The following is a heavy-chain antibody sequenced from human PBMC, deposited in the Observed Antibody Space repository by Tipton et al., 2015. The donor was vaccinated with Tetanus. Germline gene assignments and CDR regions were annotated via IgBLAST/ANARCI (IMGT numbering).Heavy chain of an antibody. D-gene: IGHD3-22*01. CDR2: TSADGINK. V-gene: IGHV3-30*03. Sequence: QVQLVQSGGGIVQPGRSLRLSCVASGFIFSRYGMHWVRQAPGKGLEWVAVTSADGINKYYADSVKGRVTISRDNSKNTLYLQMNSLRPEDTAMYYCARDRYFYDPIPDLWGQGTLVTVSS. J-gene: IGHJ5*02. CDR3: ARDRYFYDPIPDL. CDR1: GFIFSRYG.